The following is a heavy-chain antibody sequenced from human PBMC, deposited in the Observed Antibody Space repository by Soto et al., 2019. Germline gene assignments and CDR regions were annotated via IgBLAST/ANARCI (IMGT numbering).Heavy chain of an antibody. D-gene: IGHD2-15*01. CDR3: ARIGSGPKGGAFDI. CDR1: GGSISSSSYY. J-gene: IGHJ3*02. Sequence: QLQLQESGPGLVKPSETLSLTCTVSGGSISSSSYYWGWIRLPPGKGLDWIGSMYYSGSTYYNPSLKSRVTISVDTSKNQFSLKLSSVTAADTGVYYCARIGSGPKGGAFDIWGQGTMVTVSS. V-gene: IGHV4-39*01. CDR2: MYYSGST.